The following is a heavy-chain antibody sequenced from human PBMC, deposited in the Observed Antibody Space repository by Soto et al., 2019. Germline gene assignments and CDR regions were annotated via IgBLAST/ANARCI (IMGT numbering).Heavy chain of an antibody. D-gene: IGHD2-21*02. CDR1: GFTFSSYE. CDR3: ARDLGVTNYYYYGMDV. CDR2: ISSGGGTI. J-gene: IGHJ6*02. Sequence: GGSLRLSCAASGFTFSSYEMNWVRQAPGKGLEWVSYISSGGGTIYYADSVKGRFTISRDNTKNSLYLQMNTLRAEDTAVYYCARDLGVTNYYYYGMDVCGQGTTVTVYS. V-gene: IGHV3-48*03.